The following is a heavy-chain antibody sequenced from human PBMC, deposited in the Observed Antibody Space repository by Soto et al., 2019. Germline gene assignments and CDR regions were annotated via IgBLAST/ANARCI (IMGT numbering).Heavy chain of an antibody. D-gene: IGHD6-13*01. CDR2: IYHSGGT. V-gene: IGHV4-59*01. Sequence: QVQLQESGPRLVKPSETLSLTCTVSAASMTSNDWSWIRQTPTKGLEWIGFIYHSGGTNVHPSLISRVTLSVDNSKNQVSLRLSSVTAADTAVYYCAGHAGYFAPVDHWGQGTPVIVSP. CDR1: AASMTSND. J-gene: IGHJ4*02. CDR3: AGHAGYFAPVDH.